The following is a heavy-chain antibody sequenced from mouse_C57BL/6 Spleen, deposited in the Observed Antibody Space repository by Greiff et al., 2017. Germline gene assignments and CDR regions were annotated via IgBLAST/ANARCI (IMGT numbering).Heavy chain of an antibody. V-gene: IGHV1-62-2*01. J-gene: IGHJ3*01. D-gene: IGHD1-1*01. CDR3: ARHEGGDYYGPAWFAY. CDR1: GYTFTEYT. CDR2: FYPGSGSI. Sequence: QVQLQQSGAELVKPGASVKLSCKASGYTFTEYTIHWVKQRSGQGLEWIGWFYPGSGSIKYNEKFKDKATLTADKSSSTVYMGLSRLTSEDSAVYVCARHEGGDYYGPAWFAYWGQGTLVTVSA.